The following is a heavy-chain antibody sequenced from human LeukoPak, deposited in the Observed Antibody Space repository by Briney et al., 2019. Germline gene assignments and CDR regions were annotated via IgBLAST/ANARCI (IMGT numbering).Heavy chain of an antibody. CDR1: GYTFTGYY. Sequence: APVKVSCKASGYTFTGYYLHWVRQAPGQGLEWMGWINAKNGDTEYAQKLQGRVTMTRDTSISTAYMELTSLRYDDTAVYFCARVTSGSYHYWGQGTLVTVSS. CDR2: INAKNGDT. J-gene: IGHJ4*02. V-gene: IGHV1-2*02. D-gene: IGHD1-26*01. CDR3: ARVTSGSYHY.